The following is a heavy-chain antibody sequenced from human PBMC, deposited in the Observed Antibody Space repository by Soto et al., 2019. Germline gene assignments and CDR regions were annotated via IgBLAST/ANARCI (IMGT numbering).Heavy chain of an antibody. CDR3: VKDRLSYDILTAGPDAFGI. CDR2: IRSNGVST. CDR1: GFTFSSYP. D-gene: IGHD3-9*01. Sequence: PGGSLRLSCSASGFTFSSYPMHWVRQALGKGLEYVSAIRSNGVSTYYADSVKGRFTISRDNSKNTLYLQMSSLRAEDTAVYYCVKDRLSYDILTAGPDAFGIWGQLPMVTV. V-gene: IGHV3-64D*06. J-gene: IGHJ3*02.